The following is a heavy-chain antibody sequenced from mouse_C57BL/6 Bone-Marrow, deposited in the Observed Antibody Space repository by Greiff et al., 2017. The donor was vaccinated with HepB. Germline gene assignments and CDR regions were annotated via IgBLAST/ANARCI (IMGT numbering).Heavy chain of an antibody. Sequence: VQLQQPGAELVKPGASVKLSCKASGYIFTSYWMHWVKQRPGQGLEWIGMIHPNSGSTNYNEKFKSKATLTVDKSSSTAYMQLSSLTSEDSAVYYCARNYYGSSYPAYWGQGTLVTVSA. CDR2: IHPNSGST. CDR1: GYIFTSYW. J-gene: IGHJ3*01. D-gene: IGHD1-1*01. V-gene: IGHV1-64*01. CDR3: ARNYYGSSYPAY.